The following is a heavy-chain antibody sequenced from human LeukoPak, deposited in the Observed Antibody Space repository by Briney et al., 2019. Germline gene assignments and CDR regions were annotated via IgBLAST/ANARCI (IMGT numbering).Heavy chain of an antibody. CDR2: IIPILGTA. V-gene: IGHV1-69*04. CDR3: ASFYLVGNHFSHRVVAATREVAPGDF. J-gene: IGHJ4*02. CDR1: GYTFTSYG. Sequence: GASVKVSCKASGYTFTSYGISWARQAPGQGLEWMGRIIPILGTANYAQKFQGRVTITADKSTSTAYMELSSLRSEDTAVYYCASFYLVGNHFSHRVVAATREVAPGDFWGQGTLVTVSS. D-gene: IGHD2-15*01.